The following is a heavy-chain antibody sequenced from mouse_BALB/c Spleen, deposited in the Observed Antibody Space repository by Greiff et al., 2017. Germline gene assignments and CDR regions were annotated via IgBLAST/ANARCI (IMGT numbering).Heavy chain of an antibody. CDR1: GFSLTIYG. CDR3: ARDDYRYGFAY. D-gene: IGHD2-14*01. V-gene: IGHV2-9*02. Sequence: VHLQQSGPGLVAPSQSLSITCTVSGFSLTIYGVHWVRQPPGKGLEWLGVIWAGGSTNYNSALMSRLSISKDNSKSQVFLKMNSLQTDDTAMYYCARDDYRYGFAYWGQGTLVTVSA. J-gene: IGHJ3*01. CDR2: IWAGGST.